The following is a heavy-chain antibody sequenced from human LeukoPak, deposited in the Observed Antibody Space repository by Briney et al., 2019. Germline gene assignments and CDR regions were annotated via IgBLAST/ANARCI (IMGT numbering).Heavy chain of an antibody. V-gene: IGHV1-18*04. CDR3: AAIVLRYPRGRYDY. CDR2: ISAYNGNT. D-gene: IGHD3-9*01. CDR1: GYTFTSYG. Sequence: ASVKVSCKASGYTFTSYGISWVRQAPGQGLEWMGWISAYNGNTNYAQKLQGRVTMTTDTSTSTAYMELRSLGSDDTAVYYCAAIVLRYPRGRYDYWGQGTLVTVSS. J-gene: IGHJ4*02.